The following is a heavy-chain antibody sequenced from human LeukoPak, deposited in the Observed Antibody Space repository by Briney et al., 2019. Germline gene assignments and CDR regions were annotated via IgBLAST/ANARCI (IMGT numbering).Heavy chain of an antibody. D-gene: IGHD3-3*01. CDR2: INPGGGST. V-gene: IGHV1-46*01. CDR1: GYSFTSNY. J-gene: IGHJ5*02. CDR3: ARDPTVIPSSRITIFGGVKSPPNWFDP. Sequence: GASVKVSCKGSGYSFTSNYMHLVRQAPGQGLGWEGMINPGGGSTNYAQKFKGRVTMTRDTSTSTVYMELSSLRSEHTAVYYCARDPTVIPSSRITIFGGVKSPPNWFDPWGRGTLVTVSS.